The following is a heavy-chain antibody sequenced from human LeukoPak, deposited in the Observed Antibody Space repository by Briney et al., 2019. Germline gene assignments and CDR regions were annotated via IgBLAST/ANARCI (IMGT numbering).Heavy chain of an antibody. CDR3: ARGVDSSSWYRFHY. CDR2: MNPNSGKT. CDR1: GYTFTNYD. D-gene: IGHD3-22*01. Sequence: ASVKVSRKASGYTFTNYDINWVRQATGQGLEWMRWMNPNSGKTGYAQKFQGRVTLTRNTSISTAYMELSSLRSENTAVHYCARGVDSSSWYRFHYWGQGTLVTVSS. V-gene: IGHV1-8*03. J-gene: IGHJ4*02.